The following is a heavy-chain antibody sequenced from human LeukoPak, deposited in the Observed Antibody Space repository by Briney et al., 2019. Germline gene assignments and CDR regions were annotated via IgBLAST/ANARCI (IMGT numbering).Heavy chain of an antibody. J-gene: IGHJ4*02. CDR3: ARDSDEER. CDR2: IIPILGIA. Sequence: SVKDSCKASGGTFRSYAISWVRQAPGQGLEWMGRIIPILGIANYAQKFQGRVTITADKSTSTAYMELSSLRSEDTAVYYCARDSDEERWGQGTLVTVSS. D-gene: IGHD3-10*01. CDR1: GGTFRSYA. V-gene: IGHV1-69*04.